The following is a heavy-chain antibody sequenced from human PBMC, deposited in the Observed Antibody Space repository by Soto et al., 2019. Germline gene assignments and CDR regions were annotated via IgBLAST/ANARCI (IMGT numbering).Heavy chain of an antibody. D-gene: IGHD2-2*01. CDR2: INAGNGNT. J-gene: IGHJ5*02. V-gene: IGHV1-3*01. Sequence: ASVKVSCKASGYTFTSYAMHWVRHAPGQRLEWMGWINAGNGNTKYSQKFQGRVTITRDTSASTAYMELSSLRSEDTAVYYCAGGYCSSSSCYYNWFDPWGQGTLVTGLL. CDR3: AGGYCSSSSCYYNWFDP. CDR1: GYTFTSYA.